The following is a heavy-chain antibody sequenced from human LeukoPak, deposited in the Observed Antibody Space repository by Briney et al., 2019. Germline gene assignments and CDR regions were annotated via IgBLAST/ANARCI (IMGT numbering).Heavy chain of an antibody. D-gene: IGHD3-22*01. J-gene: IGHJ4*02. V-gene: IGHV4-39*01. CDR1: GGSISSSSYY. Sequence: SETLSLTCTVSGGSISSSSYYWGWIRQPPGKGLEWIGSIYYSGSTYYNPSLKSRVTISVDTSKNQFSLKLSSVTAADTAVYYCARLTMTVDYWGQGTLVTVSP. CDR2: IYYSGST. CDR3: ARLTMTVDY.